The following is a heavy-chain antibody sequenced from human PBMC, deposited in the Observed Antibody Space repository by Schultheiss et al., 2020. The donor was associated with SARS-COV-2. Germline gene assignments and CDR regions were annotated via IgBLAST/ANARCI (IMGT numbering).Heavy chain of an antibody. D-gene: IGHD1-26*01. CDR3: TRGGWELPPPANYYFDL. Sequence: ASVKVSCKASGYTFISYGVGWVRQAPGQGLEWMGWISAYNGNTNYAQKFRGRVTMTTDASTSTAYMELRSLKSDDTAVYYCTRGGWELPPPANYYFDLWGHGTLVTVSS. J-gene: IGHJ4*01. V-gene: IGHV1-18*01. CDR1: GYTFISYG. CDR2: ISAYNGNT.